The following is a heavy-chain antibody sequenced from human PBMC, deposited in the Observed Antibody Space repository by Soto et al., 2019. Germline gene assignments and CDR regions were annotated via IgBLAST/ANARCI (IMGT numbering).Heavy chain of an antibody. D-gene: IGHD2-15*01. CDR3: AKDLAAPRDYSDY. CDR1: GFTFSSYA. J-gene: IGHJ4*02. Sequence: GGSLRLSCAASGFTFSSYAMSWVRQAPGKGLEWVSAISGSGGSTYYADSVKGRFTISRDNSKNTLYPQMNSLRAEDTAVYYSAKDLAAPRDYSDYWGQGTLVTVS. CDR2: ISGSGGST. V-gene: IGHV3-23*01.